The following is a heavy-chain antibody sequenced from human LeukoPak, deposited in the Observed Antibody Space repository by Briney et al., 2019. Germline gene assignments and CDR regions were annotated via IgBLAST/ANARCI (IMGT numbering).Heavy chain of an antibody. CDR1: GXXFTSXX. CDR3: ARDRLRWFRLADY. D-gene: IGHD4-23*01. Sequence: ASVKXSCKASGXXFTSXXXXXVRQAPGQGXXXXXWISAYNGNTNYAQKLQGRVTMTTDTSTSTAYMELRSLRSDDTAVYYCARDRLRWFRLADYWGQGTLVTVSS. V-gene: IGHV1-18*01. CDR2: ISAYNGNT. J-gene: IGHJ4*02.